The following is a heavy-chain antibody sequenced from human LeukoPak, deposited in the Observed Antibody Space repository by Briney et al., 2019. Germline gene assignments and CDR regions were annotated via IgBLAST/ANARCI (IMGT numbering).Heavy chain of an antibody. D-gene: IGHD2-2*01. CDR1: GDSVSSGSYY. J-gene: IGHJ4*02. Sequence: SETLSLTCTVSGDSVSSGSYYWSWIRQPPGKGLEWIGYIYYSGSTNYNPSLKSRVTISVDTSKNQFSLKLSSVTAADTAVYYCARGTRYCSSTSCYRPLDYWGQGTLVTVSS. CDR3: ARGTRYCSSTSCYRPLDY. CDR2: IYYSGST. V-gene: IGHV4-61*01.